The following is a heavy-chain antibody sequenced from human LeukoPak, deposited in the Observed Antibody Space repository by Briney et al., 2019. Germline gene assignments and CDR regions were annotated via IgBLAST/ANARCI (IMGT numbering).Heavy chain of an antibody. CDR1: GFTFSSYS. CDR3: TTDRMVFRPPRRYAGGMDV. CDR2: ISSSSSYI. V-gene: IGHV3-21*01. J-gene: IGHJ6*02. D-gene: IGHD3-10*01. Sequence: GGSLRLSCAASGFTFSSYSMNWVRQAPGKGLEWVSSISSSSSYIYYADSVKGRFTISRDNAKNSLYLQMNSLRAEDTAVYYCTTDRMVFRPPRRYAGGMDVWGQGTTVTVSS.